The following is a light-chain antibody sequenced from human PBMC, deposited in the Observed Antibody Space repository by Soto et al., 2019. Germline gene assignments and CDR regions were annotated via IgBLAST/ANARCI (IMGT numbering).Light chain of an antibody. CDR1: QSISSM. J-gene: IGKJ1*01. V-gene: IGKV1-5*03. CDR3: QQYNSYWT. CDR2: KAS. Sequence: DIQMTQSPSTLSASVGDRDTITCRASQSISSMLAWYQQKPGKAPMLLIYKASSLESGVPSRISRSGSGTEFTLTISSLQPDDFATYYCQQYNSYWTFGQGNKVEIK.